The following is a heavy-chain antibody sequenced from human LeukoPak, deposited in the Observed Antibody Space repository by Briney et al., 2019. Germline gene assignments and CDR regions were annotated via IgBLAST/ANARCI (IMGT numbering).Heavy chain of an antibody. CDR3: VRDSAVAAADYYFDY. D-gene: IGHD2-15*01. CDR1: RFTFRSYP. V-gene: IGHV3-30-3*01. CDR2: IPTDGSDK. Sequence: QPGRSLRLSCAASRFTFRSYPMHWVRQAPGKGLEWVAVIPTDGSDKHYRDSVKGRFTISRDNSKNTLYLQMNSLRAEDTAVYYCVRDSAVAAADYYFDYWGQGTLVTVSP. J-gene: IGHJ4*02.